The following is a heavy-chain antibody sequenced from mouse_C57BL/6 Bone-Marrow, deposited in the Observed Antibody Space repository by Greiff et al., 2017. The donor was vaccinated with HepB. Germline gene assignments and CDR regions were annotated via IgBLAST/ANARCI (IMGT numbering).Heavy chain of an antibody. J-gene: IGHJ2*01. D-gene: IGHD2-3*01. CDR3: ARGHGWLLPYYFDY. CDR2: IDPSDSYT. V-gene: IGHV1-50*01. CDR1: GYTFTSYW. Sequence: QVQLQQPGAELVKPGASVKLSCKASGYTFTSYWMQWVKQRPGQGLEWIGEIDPSDSYTNYNQKFKGKATLTVDTSSSTAYMQLSSLTSEDSAVYYCARGHGWLLPYYFDYWGQGTTLTVSS.